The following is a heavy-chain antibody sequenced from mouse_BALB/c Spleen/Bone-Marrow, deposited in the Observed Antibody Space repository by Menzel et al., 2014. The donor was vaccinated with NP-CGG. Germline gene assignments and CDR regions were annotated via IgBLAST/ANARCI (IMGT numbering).Heavy chain of an antibody. D-gene: IGHD2-4*01. Sequence: VKLVESGPGLVAPSQSLSITCTVSGFSLTSYGVHWVRQPPGKGLEWPGVIWAGGSTNYNSALMSRLSISKDNSKSXVFLKMNSLQTDDTAMYYCAIYYDYDYAMDYWGQGTSVTVSS. CDR1: GFSLTSYG. J-gene: IGHJ4*01. CDR2: IWAGGST. CDR3: AIYYDYDYAMDY. V-gene: IGHV2-9*02.